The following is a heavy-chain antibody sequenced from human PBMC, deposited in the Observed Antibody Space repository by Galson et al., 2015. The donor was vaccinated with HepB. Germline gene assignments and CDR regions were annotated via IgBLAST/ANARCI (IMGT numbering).Heavy chain of an antibody. CDR2: IIPIFGTA. V-gene: IGHV1-69*13. D-gene: IGHD2-15*01. CDR3: ARERGGTYCSGGSCYIGYFDY. Sequence: SVKVSCKASGGTFSSYAISWVRQAPGQGLEWMEGIIPIFGTANYAQKFQGRVTITADESTSTAYMELSSLRSEDTAVYYCARERGGTYCSGGSCYIGYFDYWGQGTLVTVSS. J-gene: IGHJ4*02. CDR1: GGTFSSYA.